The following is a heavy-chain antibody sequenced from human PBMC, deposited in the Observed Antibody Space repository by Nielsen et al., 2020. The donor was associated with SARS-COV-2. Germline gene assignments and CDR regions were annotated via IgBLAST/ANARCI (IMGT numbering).Heavy chain of an antibody. Sequence: ASVKVSCKASGYTFTSYYMHWVRQAPGQGLEWMGIINPSGGSTSYAQKFQGRVTMTRDTSTSTVYMELSSLRSEDTAVYYCAREGSSYCSSTSCYYYYGMDVWGQGTTVTVS. V-gene: IGHV1-46*01. CDR2: INPSGGST. CDR1: GYTFTSYY. CDR3: AREGSSYCSSTSCYYYYGMDV. J-gene: IGHJ6*02. D-gene: IGHD2-2*01.